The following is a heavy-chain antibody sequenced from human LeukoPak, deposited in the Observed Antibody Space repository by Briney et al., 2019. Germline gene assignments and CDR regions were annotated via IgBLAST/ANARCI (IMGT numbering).Heavy chain of an antibody. D-gene: IGHD5-18*01. CDR2: INTNSGGT. V-gene: IGHV1-2*06. CDR1: GYTFTGYY. J-gene: IGHJ4*02. CDR3: ARGGRGYSYGYCLDY. Sequence: ASVKVSCKASGYTFTGYYMHWVRQAPGQGLEWMGRINTNSGGTNYAQKFQGRVTMTRDTSISTAYMELSRLRSDDTAVYYCARGGRGYSYGYCLDYWGQGTLVTVSS.